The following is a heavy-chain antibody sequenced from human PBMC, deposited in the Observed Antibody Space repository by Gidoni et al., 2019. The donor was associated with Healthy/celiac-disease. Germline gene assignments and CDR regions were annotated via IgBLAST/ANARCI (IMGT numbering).Heavy chain of an antibody. Sequence: GKWLEWVAVISYDGSNKYYADSVKGRFTISRDNSKNTLYLQMNSLRAEDTAVYYCAREEIGFGELPALGMDVWGQGTTVTVSS. V-gene: IGHV3-30*04. CDR3: AREEIGFGELPALGMDV. CDR2: ISYDGSNK. J-gene: IGHJ6*02. D-gene: IGHD3-10*01.